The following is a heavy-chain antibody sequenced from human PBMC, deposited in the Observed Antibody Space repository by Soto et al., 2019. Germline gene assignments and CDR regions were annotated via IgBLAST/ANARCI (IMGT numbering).Heavy chain of an antibody. J-gene: IGHJ5*02. CDR1: GYTFTSYD. CDR2: MNPNSGNT. D-gene: IGHD6-13*01. Sequence: ASVKVSCKASGYTFTSYDINWVRQATGQGLEWMGWMNPNSGNTGYAQKFQGRVTMTRNTSISTDYMELSSLRSEDTAVYSCARGWMGAADNWFDPWGQGTLVTVSS. CDR3: ARGWMGAADNWFDP. V-gene: IGHV1-8*01.